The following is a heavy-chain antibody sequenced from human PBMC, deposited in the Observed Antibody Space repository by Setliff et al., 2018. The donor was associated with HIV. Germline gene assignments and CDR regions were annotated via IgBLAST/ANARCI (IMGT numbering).Heavy chain of an antibody. CDR2: INPNSGGT. CDR1: GYTFTGHY. D-gene: IGHD2-15*01. V-gene: IGHV1-2*06. CDR3: ARAAYCSGGVCFHRPYFDQ. Sequence: ASVKVSCKASGYTFTGHYIHWVRQAPGQGLEWMGRINPNSGGTNYAQKFQGRFTMTRDTSISTAYMELSRLRSDDRAVYYCARAAYCSGGVCFHRPYFDQWGQGSLVTVSS. J-gene: IGHJ4*02.